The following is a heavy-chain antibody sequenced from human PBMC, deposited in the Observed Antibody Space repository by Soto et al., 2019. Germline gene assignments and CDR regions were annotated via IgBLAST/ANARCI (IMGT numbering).Heavy chain of an antibody. CDR1: GGTFSSYA. CDR2: IIPIFGTA. V-gene: IGHV1-69*06. D-gene: IGHD3-22*01. J-gene: IGHJ5*02. CDR3: ATESSGHFNWFDP. Sequence: SVKVSCKASGGTFSSYAISWVRQAPGQGLEWMGGIIPIFGTANYAQKFQGRVTITADKSTSTAYMELSSLRSEDTVVYYCATESSGHFNWFDPWGQGTLVTVSS.